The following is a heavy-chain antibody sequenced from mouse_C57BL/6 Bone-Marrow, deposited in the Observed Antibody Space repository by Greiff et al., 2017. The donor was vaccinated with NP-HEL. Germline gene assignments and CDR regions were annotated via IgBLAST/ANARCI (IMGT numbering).Heavy chain of an antibody. CDR1: GFNIKDDY. Sequence: EVQLQQSRAELVRPGASVKLSCTASGFNIKDDYMHWVKQRPEQGLEWIGWIDPENGDTEYASKFQGKATITADTSSNTAYLQLSSLTSEDTAVYYCTTLYSNSPYFDYWGQGTTLTVSS. J-gene: IGHJ2*01. CDR2: IDPENGDT. CDR3: TTLYSNSPYFDY. V-gene: IGHV14-4*01. D-gene: IGHD2-5*01.